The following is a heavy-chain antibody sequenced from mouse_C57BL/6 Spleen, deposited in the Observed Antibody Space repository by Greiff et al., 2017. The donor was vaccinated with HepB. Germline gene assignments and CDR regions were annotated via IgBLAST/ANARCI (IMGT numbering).Heavy chain of an antibody. CDR3: VSADYYSNSSYAMDY. CDR1: GFSFNTYA. CDR2: IRSKSNNYAT. V-gene: IGHV10-1*01. J-gene: IGHJ4*01. Sequence: EVMLVESGGGLVQPKGSLKLSCAASGFSFNTYAMNWVRQAPGKGLEWVARIRSKSNNYATYYADSVKDRFTISRDDSESMLYLQMNNLKTEDTAMYYCVSADYYSNSSYAMDYWGQGTSVTVSS. D-gene: IGHD2-5*01.